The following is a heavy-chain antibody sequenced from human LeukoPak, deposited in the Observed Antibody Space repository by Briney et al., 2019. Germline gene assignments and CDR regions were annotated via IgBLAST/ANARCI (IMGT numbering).Heavy chain of an antibody. J-gene: IGHJ4*02. CDR1: GGSISSGGYY. CDR2: IYYSGST. D-gene: IGHD3-22*01. V-gene: IGHV4-31*03. Sequence: SQTLSLTCTVSGGSISSGGYYWSWIRQHPGKGLEWIGYIYYSGSTYYNPSLKSRVTISVDTSKSQFSLKLSSVTAADTAVYYCARVVDYYDSSGYARAFDYWGQGTLVTVSS. CDR3: ARVVDYYDSSGYARAFDY.